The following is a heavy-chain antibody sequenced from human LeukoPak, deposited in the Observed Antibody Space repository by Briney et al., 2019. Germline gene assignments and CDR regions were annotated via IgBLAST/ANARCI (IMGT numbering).Heavy chain of an antibody. J-gene: IGHJ6*03. CDR3: AREGGSYHYYYYMDV. D-gene: IGHD1-26*01. CDR2: IIPIFGTA. V-gene: IGHV1-69*05. CDR1: GGTFSSYA. Sequence: GASVKVSCKASGGTFSSYAISWVRQAPGQGLEWMGGIIPIFGTANYAQKFQGRVTITTDESTSTAYMELSSLRSEDTAVYYCAREGGSYHYYYYMDVWGKGTTVTVSS.